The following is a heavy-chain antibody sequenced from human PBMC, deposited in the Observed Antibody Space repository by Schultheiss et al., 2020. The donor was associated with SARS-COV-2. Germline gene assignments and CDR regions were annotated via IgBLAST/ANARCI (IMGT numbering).Heavy chain of an antibody. CDR1: GGSISSYY. Sequence: SETLSLTCTVSGGSISSYYWSWIRQPPGKGLEWIGYIHYTGSTDYNPSLKSLLTISLDTPKNQFSLKLSSVTAADTAVYYCARILGSSGYYDYWGQGTLVTVAS. D-gene: IGHD3-22*01. CDR2: IHYTGST. J-gene: IGHJ4*02. CDR3: ARILGSSGYYDY. V-gene: IGHV4-59*01.